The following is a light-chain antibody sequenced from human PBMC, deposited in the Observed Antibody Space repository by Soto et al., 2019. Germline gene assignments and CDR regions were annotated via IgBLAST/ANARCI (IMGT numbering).Light chain of an antibody. V-gene: IGKV3-15*01. CDR2: GAS. CDR1: QSVGTN. J-gene: IGKJ1*01. Sequence: EIEMTQSPATLTLSPGERATLSCRASQSVGTNLAWYQQKPGQAPRLLLFGASTRATGVPATISGSGSGTDFTLTISSLESEDFAMGYCHQYNNAAETFGQGTEVEIK. CDR3: HQYNNAAET.